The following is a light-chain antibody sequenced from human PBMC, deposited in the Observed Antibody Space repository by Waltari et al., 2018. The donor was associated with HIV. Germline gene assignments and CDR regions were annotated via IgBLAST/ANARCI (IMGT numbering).Light chain of an antibody. CDR3: QQNYDTQYT. CDR2: SAS. Sequence: DIQMTQSPSLSTSVGDRVTIPCRASQSIDIYVNWYQLKPGKTPNLLIYSASNLQSGVPSRFSGSGSGTDFTLTISSLQPEDIATYYCQQNYDTQYTFGQGTKLEIK. CDR1: QSIDIY. V-gene: IGKV1-39*01. J-gene: IGKJ2*01.